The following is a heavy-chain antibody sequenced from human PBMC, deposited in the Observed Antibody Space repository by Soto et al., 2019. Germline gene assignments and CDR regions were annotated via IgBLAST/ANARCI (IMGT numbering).Heavy chain of an antibody. D-gene: IGHD3-22*01. CDR2: IYSSGSP. CDR1: GGSISSGGYS. Sequence: SETLSLTCAVSGGSISSGGYSWSWIRQPPGKGLEWIGYIYSSGSPHHNPSLKSRVIISEDRSKNQIYLKLNSVTAADTAVYYCAREYYYDSSGIGFDPWGPGTLVTVSS. V-gene: IGHV4-61*08. J-gene: IGHJ5*02. CDR3: AREYYYDSSGIGFDP.